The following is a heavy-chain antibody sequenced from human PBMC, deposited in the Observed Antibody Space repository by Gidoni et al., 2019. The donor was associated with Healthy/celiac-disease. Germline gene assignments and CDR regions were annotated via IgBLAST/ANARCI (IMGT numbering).Heavy chain of an antibody. J-gene: IGHJ4*02. V-gene: IGHV5-51*03. CDR2: IYPGDSDT. CDR3: ARSDIGLWFGDSALGAY. D-gene: IGHD3-10*01. CDR1: GYSFTSYW. Sequence: EVQLVQSGAEVKKPGASLKISCKGSGYSFTSYWLGWVRQMHGKGLEWMGIIYPGDSDTRYSPSFQGQVTISADKSISTAYLQWSSLKASDTAMYYCARSDIGLWFGDSALGAYWGQGTLVTVSS.